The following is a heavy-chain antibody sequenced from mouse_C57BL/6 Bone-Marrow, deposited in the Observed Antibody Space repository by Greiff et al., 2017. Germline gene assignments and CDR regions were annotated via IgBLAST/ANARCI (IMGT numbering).Heavy chain of an antibody. CDR3: ARDRDYGSWFAY. D-gene: IGHD1-1*01. V-gene: IGHV1-69*01. Sequence: QVQLQQPGAELVMPGASVKLSCKASGYTFTSYWMHWVKQRPGQGLEWIGEIDPSDSYTNYNQKFKGKSTLTVDKSTSTAYMQLSSLTSEDSAVYDCARDRDYGSWFAYWGQGTLVTVSA. CDR1: GYTFTSYW. CDR2: IDPSDSYT. J-gene: IGHJ3*01.